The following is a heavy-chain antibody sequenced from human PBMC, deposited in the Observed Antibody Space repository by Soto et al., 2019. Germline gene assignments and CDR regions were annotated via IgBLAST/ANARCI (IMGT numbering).Heavy chain of an antibody. CDR2: TYYRSKWYF. J-gene: IGHJ4*01. CDR3: ARGEPHRRTVFGY. D-gene: IGHD1-26*01. Sequence: QVQLQQSGPGLVKPSQTLSLTCAITGDSVSSNSAGWSWVRQTPSRGLEWLGRTYYRSKWYFEYWISVRGRISMQPDTSQNQLSPQPDCGSHEDTAVSFCARGEPHRRTVFGYWGQGTLVSVSS. V-gene: IGHV6-1*01. CDR1: GDSVSSNSAG.